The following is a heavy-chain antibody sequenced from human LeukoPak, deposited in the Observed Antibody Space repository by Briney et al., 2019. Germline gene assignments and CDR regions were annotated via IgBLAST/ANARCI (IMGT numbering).Heavy chain of an antibody. D-gene: IGHD1-26*01. CDR1: GHTFSSYA. CDR3: AKAVGRYYYYYMDV. J-gene: IGHJ6*03. V-gene: IGHV3-23*01. CDR2: ISGSGGST. Sequence: GGSLRLSCAASGHTFSSYAMSWVRQAPGKGLEWVSAISGSGGSTYYADSVKGRFTISRDNSKNTLYLQMNSLRAEDTAVYYCAKAVGRYYYYYMDVWGKGTTVTVSS.